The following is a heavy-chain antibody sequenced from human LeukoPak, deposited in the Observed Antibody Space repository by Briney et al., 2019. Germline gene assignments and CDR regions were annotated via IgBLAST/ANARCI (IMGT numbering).Heavy chain of an antibody. CDR1: GGSISSYY. V-gene: IGHV4-59*08. CDR2: IYHSGST. J-gene: IGHJ4*02. Sequence: PSETLSLTCTVSGGSISSYYWSWIRQPPGQGLEWIGYIYHSGSTNYNPSLKSRVTMSVDTSKNQVSLKLSSVTAADTAVYYCARRATTAAPNCLDYWGQGTLVTVSS. CDR3: ARRATTAAPNCLDY. D-gene: IGHD6-13*01.